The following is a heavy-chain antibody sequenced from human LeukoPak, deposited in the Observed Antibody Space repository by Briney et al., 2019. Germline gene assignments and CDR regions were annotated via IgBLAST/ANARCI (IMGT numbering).Heavy chain of an antibody. CDR3: ARVIPAYDAFDM. D-gene: IGHD2-2*01. CDR1: GDSLSSGSYY. CDR2: IHTSGST. V-gene: IGHV4-61*02. J-gene: IGHJ3*02. Sequence: SETLSLTCTVSGDSLSSGSYYWSWIRQPAGKGLEWIGRIHTSGSTNYNPSLKSRVTISVDTSKKQFSLKLNSVTAADTAVYYCARVIPAYDAFDMWGQGTMVTVSS.